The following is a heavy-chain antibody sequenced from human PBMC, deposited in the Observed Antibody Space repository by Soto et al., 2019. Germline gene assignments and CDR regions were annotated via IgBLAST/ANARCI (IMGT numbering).Heavy chain of an antibody. Sequence: QVQLVQSGAEVKKPGSSVKVSCKASGGTFSSYAISWVRQAPGQGLEWMGGIIPIFGTANYAKKFQGRVTITADESTSTAYMELSSLRSEDTAVYYCARGPYSRRLLYYGMDVWGQGTTVTVSS. D-gene: IGHD6-13*01. V-gene: IGHV1-69*01. J-gene: IGHJ6*02. CDR1: GGTFSSYA. CDR2: IIPIFGTA. CDR3: ARGPYSRRLLYYGMDV.